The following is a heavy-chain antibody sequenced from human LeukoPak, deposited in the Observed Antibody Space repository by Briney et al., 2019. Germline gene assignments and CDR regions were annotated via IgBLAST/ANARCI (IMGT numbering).Heavy chain of an antibody. CDR1: GFTFSTYT. Sequence: PGGSLRLSCSASGFTFSTYTMNWVRQASGKGLEWVSYISSSGSTIYYADSVKGRFTIYRENDKKSLYVKMNSLRAEDTAVYYCARDKTYEKYRTDYGDYGYWGQGTLVTVSS. CDR2: ISSSGSTI. J-gene: IGHJ4*02. D-gene: IGHD4-17*01. V-gene: IGHV3-48*04. CDR3: ARDKTYEKYRTDYGDYGY.